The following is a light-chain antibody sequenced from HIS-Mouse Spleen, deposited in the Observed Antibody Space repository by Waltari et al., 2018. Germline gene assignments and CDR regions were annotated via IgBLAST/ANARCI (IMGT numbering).Light chain of an antibody. CDR3: CSYAGSREV. CDR1: SSDVGSYNL. J-gene: IGLJ1*01. Sequence: QSALTQPASVSGSPGQSITISCTGTSSDVGSYNLVSWYQQHPGKAPKLMIYEASKRPPGVSNRFSGSKSGNPASLTISGLQAEDEADYYCCSYAGSREVFGTGTKVTVL. V-gene: IGLV2-23*01. CDR2: EAS.